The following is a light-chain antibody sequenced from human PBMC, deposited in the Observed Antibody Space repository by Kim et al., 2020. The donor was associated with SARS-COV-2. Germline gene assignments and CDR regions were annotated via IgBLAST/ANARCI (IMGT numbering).Light chain of an antibody. J-gene: IGKJ1*01. CDR2: DAS. CDR1: QSVSSL. CDR3: QQYNISPRT. V-gene: IGKV1-5*01. Sequence: DIQMTQSPSTLSASIGDRVTITCRASQSVSSLLAWYQQKPGKAPTLLIFDASTLNSGVRSRFSARGSGTEFTLTIRRLQPDDFATYFCQQYNISPRTFGQGTKVDIK.